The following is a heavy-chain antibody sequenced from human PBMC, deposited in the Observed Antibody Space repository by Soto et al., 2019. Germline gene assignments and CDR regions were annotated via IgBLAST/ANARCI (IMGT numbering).Heavy chain of an antibody. D-gene: IGHD6-6*01. V-gene: IGHV1-46*03. CDR3: ARSIAARLPWFDP. CDR1: GYTFTSYY. CDR2: INPSGGNT. Sequence: ASVKVSCKASGYTFTSYYMHWVRQAPGQGLEWMGIINPSGGNTSYAQKFQGRVTMTRDTSASTVYMELSSLRSEDTAVYYCARSIAARLPWFDPWGQGTLVTVSS. J-gene: IGHJ5*02.